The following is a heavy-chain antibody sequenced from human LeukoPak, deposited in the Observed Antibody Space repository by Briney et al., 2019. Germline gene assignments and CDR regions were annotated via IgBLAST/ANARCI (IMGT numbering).Heavy chain of an antibody. Sequence: PGGSLRLSCAASGFTSSDHYMDWVRQSPGKGLEWVGRTKDKPSSYITDYAASVRGRFTISRDVSKNSVYLQMNDLKTDDTAVYYCVTWHFRRASYWGQGTLVTVSS. V-gene: IGHV3-72*01. CDR3: VTWHFRRASY. CDR2: TKDKPSSYIT. D-gene: IGHD3-3*02. J-gene: IGHJ4*02. CDR1: GFTSSDHY.